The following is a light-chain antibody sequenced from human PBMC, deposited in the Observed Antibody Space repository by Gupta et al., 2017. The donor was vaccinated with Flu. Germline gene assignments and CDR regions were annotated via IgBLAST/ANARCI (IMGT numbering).Light chain of an antibody. CDR1: QDINNY. V-gene: IGKV1-33*01. CDR2: DAS. Sequence: PSSLSASVGDRVTITCQATQDINNYLNWYQHKPGKAPELLIYDASNLETGVPSRFSGSGSGTYFTFTISSLQPEDIATYYCQQDDNLPRTFGGGTKVETK. J-gene: IGKJ4*01. CDR3: QQDDNLPRT.